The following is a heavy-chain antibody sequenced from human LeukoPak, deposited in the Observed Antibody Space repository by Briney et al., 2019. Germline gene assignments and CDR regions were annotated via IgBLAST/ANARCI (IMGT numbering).Heavy chain of an antibody. V-gene: IGHV3-23*01. Sequence: TGGSLRLSCAASEFTFSSYAMSWVRQAPGKGLEWVSAISGGGDFTYYADSVKGRFTISRDNSKSTLYLQMNSLRAEDTAVYYCAKTNYYDSGAYYFDYWGQGTLVTVSS. CDR1: EFTFSSYA. J-gene: IGHJ4*02. CDR3: AKTNYYDSGAYYFDY. D-gene: IGHD3-22*01. CDR2: ISGGGDFT.